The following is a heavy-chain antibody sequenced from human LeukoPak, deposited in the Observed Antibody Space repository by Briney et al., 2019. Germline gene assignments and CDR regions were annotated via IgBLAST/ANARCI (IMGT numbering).Heavy chain of an antibody. CDR3: ARDGVPGIAAFSDY. Sequence: PGGSLRLSCAASGFTFSSYWMSWVRQAPGKGLEWVANIKQDGSEKYYVDSVKGRFTISRDNAKNSLYLQMNSLRAEDTAVYYCARDGVPGIAAFSDYWGQGTLVTVSS. CDR2: IKQDGSEK. D-gene: IGHD6-13*01. CDR1: GFTFSSYW. V-gene: IGHV3-7*01. J-gene: IGHJ4*02.